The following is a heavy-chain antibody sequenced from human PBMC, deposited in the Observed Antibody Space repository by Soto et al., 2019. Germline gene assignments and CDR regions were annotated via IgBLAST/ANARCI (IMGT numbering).Heavy chain of an antibody. CDR1: GGSFSGYY. D-gene: IGHD6-6*01. CDR2: INHSGST. Sequence: SETLSLTCAVYGGSFSGYYWSWIRQPPGKGLEWIGEINHSGSTNYNPSLKSRVTISVDTSKNQFSLKLSSVTAADTAVYYCARVKQLRGYYYYYGMYVWGQGTTVTVSS. J-gene: IGHJ6*02. V-gene: IGHV4-34*01. CDR3: ARVKQLRGYYYYYGMYV.